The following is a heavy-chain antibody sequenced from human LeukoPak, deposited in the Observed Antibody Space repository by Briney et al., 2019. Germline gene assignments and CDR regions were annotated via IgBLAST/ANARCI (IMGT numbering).Heavy chain of an antibody. J-gene: IGHJ3*02. V-gene: IGHV3-48*04. Sequence: GGSLRLSCAASGFTFSSYSMNWVRQAPGKGLEWVSYISSSSSTIYYADSVKGRFTISRDNAKNSLYLQMNSLRAEDTAVYYCARGQVYGSDDAFDIWGQGTMVTVSS. D-gene: IGHD2/OR15-2a*01. CDR2: ISSSSSTI. CDR1: GFTFSSYS. CDR3: ARGQVYGSDDAFDI.